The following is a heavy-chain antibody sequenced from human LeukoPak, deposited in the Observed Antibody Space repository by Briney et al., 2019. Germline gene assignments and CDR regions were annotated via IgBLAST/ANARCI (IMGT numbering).Heavy chain of an antibody. Sequence: GGSLRLSCAASGFTVSSNYMSWVRQAPGKGLEWVSVIYSGGSTYYADSVKGRFTISRGNSKNTLYLQMNSLRAEDTAVYYCARGNTYYDILTGYYQPYFDYWGQGTLVTVSS. D-gene: IGHD3-9*01. V-gene: IGHV3-66*02. CDR1: GFTVSSNY. J-gene: IGHJ4*02. CDR3: ARGNTYYDILTGYYQPYFDY. CDR2: IYSGGST.